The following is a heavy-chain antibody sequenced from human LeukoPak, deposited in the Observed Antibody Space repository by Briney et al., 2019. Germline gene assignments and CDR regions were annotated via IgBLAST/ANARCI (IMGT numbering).Heavy chain of an antibody. CDR3: ARGDYGDYLTLYYFDY. J-gene: IGHJ4*02. Sequence: ASVKVSCKASGYTFTSYDINWVRQAPGQGLEWMGWMNPNSGDTGYPQKFQGRVTITRNTSISTAYMELSSLRSEDTAVYYCARGDYGDYLTLYYFDYWGQGTLVTVSS. CDR2: MNPNSGDT. CDR1: GYTFTSYD. D-gene: IGHD4-17*01. V-gene: IGHV1-8*01.